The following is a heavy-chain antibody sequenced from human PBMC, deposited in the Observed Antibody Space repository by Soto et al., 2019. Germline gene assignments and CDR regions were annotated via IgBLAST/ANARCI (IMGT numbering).Heavy chain of an antibody. CDR1: GYTFTSYY. Sequence: QVQLVQSGAEVKKPGASVKVSCKASGYTFTSYYMHWVRQAPGQGLEWMGIINPSGGSTIYAQKFQGRVTMTRDTSTSTVYMELSSLRSDDTAVYYCARDGVATPDTDYWGQGTLVTVSS. J-gene: IGHJ4*02. D-gene: IGHD5-12*01. CDR2: INPSGGST. V-gene: IGHV1-46*01. CDR3: ARDGVATPDTDY.